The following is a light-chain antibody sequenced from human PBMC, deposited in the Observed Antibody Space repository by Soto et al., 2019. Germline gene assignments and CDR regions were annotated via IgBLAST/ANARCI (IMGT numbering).Light chain of an antibody. CDR1: QSISNR. Sequence: VGDRVTLTCRASQSISNRLAWYHQKPGKTPNLLSYDSSNLGSGVPSRFSGSGSGTEFTLTISSLQSEDSAVYYCQQYRGWPRTFGQGTKVDI. J-gene: IGKJ1*01. CDR3: QQYRGWPRT. CDR2: DSS. V-gene: IGKV1-5*01.